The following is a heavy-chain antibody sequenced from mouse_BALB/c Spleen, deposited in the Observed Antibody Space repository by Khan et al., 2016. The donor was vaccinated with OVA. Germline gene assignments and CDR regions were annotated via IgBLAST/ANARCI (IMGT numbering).Heavy chain of an antibody. CDR2: ISSGGDYT. J-gene: IGHJ3*01. CDR3: ARQNYGPCAD. Sequence: VELVESGGGLVKPGGPLKLSCTTSGFTFSSYAMSWVRQTPEKRLEWVATISSGGDYTYYPDSVTGRFTISRDNAKRTLYLQMSRQRSEDTAMYYCARQNYGPCADWGQGTLVTVSA. D-gene: IGHD1-1*01. V-gene: IGHV5-9-3*01. CDR1: GFTFSSYA.